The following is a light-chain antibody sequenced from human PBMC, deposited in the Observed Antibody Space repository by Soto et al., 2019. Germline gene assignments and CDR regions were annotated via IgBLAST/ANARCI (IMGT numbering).Light chain of an antibody. CDR2: GAS. CDR3: QQYGRSPGT. J-gene: IGKJ1*01. Sequence: DIVLKHTPATLSLSPGNRATLSCTASQRVSTGYLAWYQQKPGQAPRLAIYGASSRATGIPDRFSGSGSGTDFTLTISRLEPEDFAVYYCQQYGRSPGTFGQGTKV. CDR1: QRVSTGY. V-gene: IGKV3-20*01.